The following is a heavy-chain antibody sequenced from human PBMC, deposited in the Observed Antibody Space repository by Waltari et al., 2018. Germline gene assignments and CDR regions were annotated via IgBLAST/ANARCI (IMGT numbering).Heavy chain of an antibody. CDR1: GFTFSPDA. Sequence: EVQLLESGGGLVQPGGSLRLSCAASGFTFSPDALIWVRRAPGKGLQWVSAISDSGENTFYAHSVKGRFTISRDNSKNTLYLQMNRLRAEDTAIFYCARRGGSAYFGAFDLWGQGTLVTVSS. V-gene: IGHV3-23*01. J-gene: IGHJ3*01. D-gene: IGHD3-22*01. CDR3: ARRGGSAYFGAFDL. CDR2: ISDSGENT.